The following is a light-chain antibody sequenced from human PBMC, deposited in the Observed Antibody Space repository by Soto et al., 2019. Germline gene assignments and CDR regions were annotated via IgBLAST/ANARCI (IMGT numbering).Light chain of an antibody. CDR3: QQYGTSPRT. CDR2: GAS. J-gene: IGKJ5*01. CDR1: QSVSSNN. Sequence: EIVLTQSPGTLSLSPGERATLSCRASQSVSSNNLAWYQQKLGRAPRLLISGASRRATGIPDRFSGSGSGTDFTLTITSLGPEDFAVYYCQQYGTSPRTFGQGTRLEI. V-gene: IGKV3-20*01.